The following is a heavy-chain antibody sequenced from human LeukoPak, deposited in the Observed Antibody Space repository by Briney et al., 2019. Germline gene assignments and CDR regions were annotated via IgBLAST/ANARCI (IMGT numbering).Heavy chain of an antibody. Sequence: GGSLRLSCTASGFTFADHTLSWVRQAPGKGLEWVGFIRREPYGGTTEYAASVKGRFTISRDDSKSIAYLQVSSPKTEDTAGYYCAREGAGEADYYDSTGYLVSWGQGTLVTVSS. V-gene: IGHV3-49*04. CDR1: GFTFADHT. D-gene: IGHD3-22*01. CDR2: IRREPYGGTT. CDR3: AREGAGEADYYDSTGYLVS. J-gene: IGHJ4*02.